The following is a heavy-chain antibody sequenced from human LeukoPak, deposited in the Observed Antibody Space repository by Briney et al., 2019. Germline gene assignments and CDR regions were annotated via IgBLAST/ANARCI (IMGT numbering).Heavy chain of an antibody. CDR3: AREESSSSGCGYY. J-gene: IGHJ4*02. D-gene: IGHD6-6*01. V-gene: IGHV1-69*13. CDR2: IIPIFGTA. Sequence: SVKVSCKASGGTFSSYAISWVRQAPGQGLEWMGGIIPIFGTANYAQKFQGRVTITADESTSTAYMELSSLRSEDTAVYYCAREESSSSGCGYYWGQGTLVTVSS. CDR1: GGTFSSYA.